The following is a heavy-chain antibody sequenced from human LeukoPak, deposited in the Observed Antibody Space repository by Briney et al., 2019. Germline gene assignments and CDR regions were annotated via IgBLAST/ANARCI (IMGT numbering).Heavy chain of an antibody. V-gene: IGHV1-24*01. CDR1: GYTLTELS. CDR2: FDPEDGET. D-gene: IGHD2-2*01. Sequence: ASVKVSCKVSGYTLTELSMHWVRQAPGKGLEWMGGFDPEDGETIYAQKFQGRVTMTEDTSTDTAYMELSSLRSEDTAVYYCAREGVFCSGTSCRPNWFDPWGQETLVTVSS. J-gene: IGHJ5*02. CDR3: AREGVFCSGTSCRPNWFDP.